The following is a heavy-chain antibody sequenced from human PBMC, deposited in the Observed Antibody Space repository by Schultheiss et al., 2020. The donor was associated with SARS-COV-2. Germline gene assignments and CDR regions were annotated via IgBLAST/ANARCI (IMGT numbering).Heavy chain of an antibody. CDR3: ARELTAGEFSKEYYYGMDV. CDR1: GFTFSSYW. V-gene: IGHV3-7*01. Sequence: GGSLRLSCAASGFTFSSYWMSWVRQAPGKGLEWVANIKQDGSEKYYVDSVKGRFTISRDNAKNSLYLQMNSLRAEDTAVYYCARELTAGEFSKEYYYGMDVWGQGTTVTVSS. CDR2: IKQDGSEK. D-gene: IGHD3-16*01. J-gene: IGHJ6*02.